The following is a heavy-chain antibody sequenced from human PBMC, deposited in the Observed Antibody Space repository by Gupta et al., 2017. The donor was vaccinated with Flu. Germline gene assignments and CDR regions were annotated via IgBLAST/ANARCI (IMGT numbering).Heavy chain of an antibody. CDR3: ARLWTGGLDP. Sequence: QVQLVQSGAEVKKPGASVTVSCKASGYTFTSYPIHWVRQAPGQGFEWMGWINADNGDTKYSQNFQGRVTITSDTSASTAYMELSSLTSEDTAVYFCARLWTGGLDPWGQGTLVTVSS. J-gene: IGHJ5*02. D-gene: IGHD3/OR15-3a*01. CDR2: INADNGDT. CDR1: GYTFTSYP. V-gene: IGHV1-3*01.